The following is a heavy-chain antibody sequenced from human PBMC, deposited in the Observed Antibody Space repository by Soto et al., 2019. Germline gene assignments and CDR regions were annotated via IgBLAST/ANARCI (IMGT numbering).Heavy chain of an antibody. Sequence: EVQLVESGGGLVQPGGSLRLSCAASEFTFSSYDMNWVRQAPGKGLEWVSYISSSSSTIYYADSVKGRFTISRDNAKNSLYQQRNSLKDEDTAVYYCARDGPDSSSSRTNYVDYWGQGTLVIVSS. CDR2: ISSSSSTI. CDR3: ARDGPDSSSSRTNYVDY. J-gene: IGHJ4*02. V-gene: IGHV3-48*02. CDR1: EFTFSSYD. D-gene: IGHD6-6*01.